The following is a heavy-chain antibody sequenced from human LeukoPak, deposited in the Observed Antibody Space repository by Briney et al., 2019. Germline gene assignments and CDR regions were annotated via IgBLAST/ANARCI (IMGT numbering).Heavy chain of an antibody. D-gene: IGHD6-13*01. Sequence: SVKVSCKASGGTFSSYDISWARQAPGQGLEWMGGIIPIFGTANYAQKFQGRVTITADKSTSTAYMELSSLRSEDTAVYYCARVAAADPYNWFDPWGQGTLVTVSS. CDR1: GGTFSSYD. V-gene: IGHV1-69*06. CDR2: IIPIFGTA. J-gene: IGHJ5*02. CDR3: ARVAAADPYNWFDP.